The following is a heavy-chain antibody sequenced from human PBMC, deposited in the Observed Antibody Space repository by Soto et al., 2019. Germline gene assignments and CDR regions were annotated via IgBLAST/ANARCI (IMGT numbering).Heavy chain of an antibody. Sequence: EVQLLESGGGLVQPGGSLRLSCAASGFTLSNYAMTWVRQAPGKGLEWVSTIGVSGYDTFYADSVKGRFTISRDTSKNTLYLQMNSLRVGDTALYYYARDRSAWTSSEPLYWGQGTLITVSS. V-gene: IGHV3-23*01. CDR2: IGVSGYDT. CDR3: ARDRSAWTSSEPLY. J-gene: IGHJ4*02. CDR1: GFTLSNYA. D-gene: IGHD2-2*01.